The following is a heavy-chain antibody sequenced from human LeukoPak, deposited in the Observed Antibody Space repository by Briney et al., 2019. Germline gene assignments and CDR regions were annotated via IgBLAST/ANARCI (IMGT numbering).Heavy chain of an antibody. CDR2: ISGSGGST. Sequence: GGSLRLSCAAPGFTFSSYAMSWVRQAPGKGLEWVSAISGSGGSTYYADSVKGRFTISRDNSKNTLYLQMNSLRAEDTAVYYCAKTPHSSGSFYFDYWGQGTLVTVSS. CDR3: AKTPHSSGSFYFDY. V-gene: IGHV3-23*01. CDR1: GFTFSSYA. D-gene: IGHD6-19*01. J-gene: IGHJ4*02.